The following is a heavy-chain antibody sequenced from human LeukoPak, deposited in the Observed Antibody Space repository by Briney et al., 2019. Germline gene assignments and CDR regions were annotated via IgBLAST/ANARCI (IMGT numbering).Heavy chain of an antibody. CDR1: GYTFTSYG. V-gene: IGHV1-18*01. CDR2: ISAYNGNT. J-gene: IGHJ4*02. CDR3: ARDSIAAAGQVFDY. D-gene: IGHD6-13*01. Sequence: ASVKVSCKASGYTFTSYGISWARQAPGQGLEWMGWISAYNGNTNYAQKFQGRVTMTTDTSTSTAYMELRSLRSDDTAVYYCARDSIAAAGQVFDYWGQGTLVTVSS.